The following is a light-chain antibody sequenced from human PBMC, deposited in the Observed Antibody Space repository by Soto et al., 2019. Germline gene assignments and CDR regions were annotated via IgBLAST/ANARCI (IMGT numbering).Light chain of an antibody. CDR3: QQYVSSVT. CDR1: QSVDSSF. CDR2: GAS. J-gene: IGKJ1*01. V-gene: IGKV3-20*01. Sequence: EIVLTQSPGFLSLSPGERATLSCRASQSVDSSFFAWYQQKPGQAPRLLIYGASKRATGIPDRFSGSGSGTAFTITISRLEPEEFAVYYCQQYVSSVTFGQGTKVEIK.